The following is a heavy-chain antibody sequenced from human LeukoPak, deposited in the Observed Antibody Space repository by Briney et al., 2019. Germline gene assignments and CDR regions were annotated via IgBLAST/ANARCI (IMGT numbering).Heavy chain of an antibody. Sequence: GGSLRLSCVGSGFTFSGYAMAWVRGSPGKGLEWVSGISGGGVTYYEDSVKGRFTISRDNSKNTLYLQMNSLRAEDTAVYYCARRGDGYGGMTARYFQHWGQGTLVTVSS. CDR3: ARRGDGYGGMTARYFQH. CDR1: GFTFSGYA. V-gene: IGHV3-23*01. CDR2: ISGGGVT. J-gene: IGHJ1*01. D-gene: IGHD4-23*01.